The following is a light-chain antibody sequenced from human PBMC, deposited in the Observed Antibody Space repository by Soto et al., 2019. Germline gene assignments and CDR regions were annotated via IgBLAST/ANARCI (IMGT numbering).Light chain of an antibody. CDR1: QSVSSY. Sequence: EIVMTQSPATLSVSPGERATLSCRASQSVSSYLAWYQQKPGQAPRLLIYGASNRATGIPARFSGSGAGTDFTLTISSLEPEDFAVYYCQQYGSSPITFGQGTRLEIK. V-gene: IGKV3-20*01. CDR3: QQYGSSPIT. CDR2: GAS. J-gene: IGKJ5*01.